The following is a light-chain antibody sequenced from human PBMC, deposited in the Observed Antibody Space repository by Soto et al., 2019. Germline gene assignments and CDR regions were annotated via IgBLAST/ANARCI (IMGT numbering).Light chain of an antibody. CDR2: AAS. CDR3: QQYGSSSWT. CDR1: QSATGNY. Sequence: EIALTQSPGTLSLSPGERATLSCRASQSATGNYLAWYQQKPGQAPRLLIYAASSRFTGIPDRFSGSGSGTDFTLTISRLEPEDFAVYYRQQYGSSSWTFGQGTKV. V-gene: IGKV3-20*01. J-gene: IGKJ1*01.